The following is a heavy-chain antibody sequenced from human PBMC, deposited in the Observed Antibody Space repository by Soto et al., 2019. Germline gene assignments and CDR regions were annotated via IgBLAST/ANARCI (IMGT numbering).Heavy chain of an antibody. CDR3: AATGQYSSGWYGKWLEV. V-gene: IGHV1-3*01. J-gene: IGHJ6*02. CDR1: GYTFTSYA. CDR2: INAGNGNT. Sequence: ASVKVSCKASGYTFTSYAMHWVRQAPGQRLEWMGWINAGNGNTKYSQKFQGRVTITRDTSASTAYMELSSLRSEDTAVYYCAATGQYSSGWYGKWLEVWGQGTTVTVSS. D-gene: IGHD6-19*01.